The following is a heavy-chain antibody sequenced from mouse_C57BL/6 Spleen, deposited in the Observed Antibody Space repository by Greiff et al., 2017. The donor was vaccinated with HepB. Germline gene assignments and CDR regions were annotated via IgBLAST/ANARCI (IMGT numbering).Heavy chain of an antibody. CDR3: APAYYSNYPYYAMDY. CDR1: GFNIKDYY. Sequence: VQLQQSGAELVKPGASVKLSCTASGFNIKDYYMHWVKQRTEQGLEWIGRIDPEDGETKYAPKFQGKATITADTSSNPAYLQLSSLTSEDTAVYYCAPAYYSNYPYYAMDYWGQGTSVTVSS. D-gene: IGHD2-5*01. J-gene: IGHJ4*01. V-gene: IGHV14-2*01. CDR2: IDPEDGET.